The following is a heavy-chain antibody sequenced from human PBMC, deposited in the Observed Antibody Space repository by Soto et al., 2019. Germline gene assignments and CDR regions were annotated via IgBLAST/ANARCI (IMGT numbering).Heavy chain of an antibody. J-gene: IGHJ6*04. CDR1: GGTFSSYA. CDR2: IIPIFGTA. D-gene: IGHD2-2*01. V-gene: IGHV1-69*12. Sequence: QVQLVQSGAEVKKPGSSVKVSCKASGGTFSSYAISWVRQAPGQGLEWMGGIIPIFGTANYAQKFQGRVTITADVYTSRAYMEVSSRRSEDTAVYYCAFRGGYCISTSCYGGYYYGMDVWGKGTTVTVSS. CDR3: AFRGGYCISTSCYGGYYYGMDV.